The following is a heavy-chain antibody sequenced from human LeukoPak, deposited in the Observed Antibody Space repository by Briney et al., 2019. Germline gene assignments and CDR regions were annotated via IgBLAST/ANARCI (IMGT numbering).Heavy chain of an antibody. D-gene: IGHD2-2*01. J-gene: IGHJ4*02. CDR2: ISGSGGNT. CDR3: AKDRRPHTVSTQNGAFDY. CDR1: GFTFSSYA. V-gene: IGHV3-23*01. Sequence: GGSLRLSCAGSGFTFSSYAMSWVRQAPGKGLEWVSAISGSGGNTYDADSVKGRFTISRDNSKNALYLQMNSLRVEDTAVYYCAKDRRPHTVSTQNGAFDYWGQGTLVTVSS.